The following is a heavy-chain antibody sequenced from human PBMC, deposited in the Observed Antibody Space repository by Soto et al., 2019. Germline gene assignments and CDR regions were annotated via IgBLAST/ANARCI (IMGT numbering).Heavy chain of an antibody. V-gene: IGHV4-30-2*01. CDR3: AREAYSSSSFWFDP. Sequence: QLQLQESGSGLVKPSQTLSLTCAVSGGSISSGGYSWSWIRQPPGKGLEWIGYIYHSGSTYYNPSLKSRVTISVDRSKNQFSLKLSSVTAADTAVYYCAREAYSSSSFWFDPWGQGTLVTVSS. J-gene: IGHJ5*02. CDR1: GGSISSGGYS. D-gene: IGHD6-6*01. CDR2: IYHSGST.